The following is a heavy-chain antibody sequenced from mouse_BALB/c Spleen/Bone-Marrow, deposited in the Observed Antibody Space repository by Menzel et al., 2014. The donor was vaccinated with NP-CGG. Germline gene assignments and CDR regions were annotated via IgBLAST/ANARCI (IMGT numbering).Heavy chain of an antibody. J-gene: IGHJ2*01. V-gene: IGHV1-9*01. CDR3: AGTKYRYDGSFDY. CDR1: GYTFSSYC. D-gene: IGHD2-14*01. CDR2: ILPGSGST. Sequence: QVQLQQSRTELMKPGASIKISCKATGYTFSSYCIEWVKQRPGHGLEWIGEILPGSGSTNYNEKFKGKATFTADTSSKKTSIHLISMTPKDSAVYYCAGTKYRYDGSFDYWGQGTTLTVSS.